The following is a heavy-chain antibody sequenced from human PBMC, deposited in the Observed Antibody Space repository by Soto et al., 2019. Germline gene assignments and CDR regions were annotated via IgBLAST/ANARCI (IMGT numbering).Heavy chain of an antibody. D-gene: IGHD5-12*01. V-gene: IGHV1-3*01. Sequence: QVQLVQSEAEVKEPGASMKVSCKASGYTFTDYALQWVRQAPGQSLEWMGWINAGNGNTKYSQKFLGRVTFTRDTYASTAYMEMSSLTYEDTAVFYCARARLDGNGYTWSWFDPWGQGVLVTVSS. J-gene: IGHJ5*02. CDR3: ARARLDGNGYTWSWFDP. CDR1: GYTFTDYA. CDR2: INAGNGNT.